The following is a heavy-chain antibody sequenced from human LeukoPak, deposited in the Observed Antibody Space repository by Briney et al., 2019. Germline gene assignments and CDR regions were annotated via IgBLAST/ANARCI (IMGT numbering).Heavy chain of an antibody. CDR2: IIPIFGTA. Sequence: ASVKVSCKASGGTFSSYAISWVRQAPGRGLEWMGGIIPIFGTANYAQKFQGRVTITADESTSTAYMELSSLRSEDTAVYYCARDQYSSGWYSLDYWGQGTLVTVSS. J-gene: IGHJ4*02. D-gene: IGHD6-19*01. CDR3: ARDQYSSGWYSLDY. V-gene: IGHV1-69*13. CDR1: GGTFSSYA.